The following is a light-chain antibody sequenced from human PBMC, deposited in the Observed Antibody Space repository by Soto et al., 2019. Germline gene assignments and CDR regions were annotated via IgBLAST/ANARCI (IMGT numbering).Light chain of an antibody. V-gene: IGLV2-11*01. CDR1: SSDVGGYNF. Sequence: QSVPTQPRSVSGSPGQSVTISCTGTSSDVGGYNFVSWYQHHPGKAPKLMIYNVIQRPSGVPDRFSASKSGNTASLTISGLQAEDEADYYCCSYAGSYTYVFGTGTKLTVL. CDR2: NVI. CDR3: CSYAGSYTYV. J-gene: IGLJ1*01.